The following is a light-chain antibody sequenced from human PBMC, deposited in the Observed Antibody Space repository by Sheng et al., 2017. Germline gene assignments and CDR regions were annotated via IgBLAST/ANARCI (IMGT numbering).Light chain of an antibody. CDR1: QSVGVF. CDR3: QQYATSTFT. CDR2: AAS. J-gene: IGKJ3*01. Sequence: ETVLTQSPATLSLSPGERATLSCRASQSVGVFLAWYQQKPGQAPRLLISAASSRATGIPDRFSGSGSETDFTLTITRLEPEDFAVYYCQQYATSTFTFGPGTKVDIK. V-gene: IGKV3-20*01.